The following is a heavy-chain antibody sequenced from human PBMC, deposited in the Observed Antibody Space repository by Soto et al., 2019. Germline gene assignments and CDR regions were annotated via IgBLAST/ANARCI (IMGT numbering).Heavy chain of an antibody. CDR2: IYYSGST. D-gene: IGHD3-16*02. J-gene: IGHJ6*03. CDR1: GGSISSYY. CDR3: ARLGELSLVPGTYYYYMDV. Sequence: QVQLQESGPGLVKPSETLSLTCTVSGGSISSYYWTWIRQPPGKGLEWIGYIYYSGSTNYNPSLMSRVTISGDTAKYQLSLKLSSVTAADKAVYYCARLGELSLVPGTYYYYMDVWGKGTTVTVSS. V-gene: IGHV4-59*08.